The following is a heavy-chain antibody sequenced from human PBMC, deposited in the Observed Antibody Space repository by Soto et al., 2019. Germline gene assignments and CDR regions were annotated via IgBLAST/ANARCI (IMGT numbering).Heavy chain of an antibody. Sequence: PSETLSLTCTVSGGSISSYYWSWIRQPPGKGLEWIGYLYYSGSTNYNPSLKSRVTISVETSKNQFSLKLSSVTASDTAVYYCARAGVGIDFWSGYYFTQDNYYYYYGMDVWGQGTTVTVSS. CDR2: LYYSGST. J-gene: IGHJ6*02. V-gene: IGHV4-59*01. CDR3: ARAGVGIDFWSGYYFTQDNYYYYYGMDV. CDR1: GGSISSYY. D-gene: IGHD3-3*01.